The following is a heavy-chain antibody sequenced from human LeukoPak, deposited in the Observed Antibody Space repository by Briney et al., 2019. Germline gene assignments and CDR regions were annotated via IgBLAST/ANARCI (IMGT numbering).Heavy chain of an antibody. J-gene: IGHJ4*02. D-gene: IGHD3-3*01. CDR3: ARGLWSAHRREYYFDS. CDR1: GYTFTNYA. Sequence: EASVKVSCTASGYTFTNYAVNWLRQAPGQRLEWMGWINAGNGDTKFSQNYQARVTITRDASASTAYMELSSLTSEDTAVYFCARGLWSAHRREYYFDSWGQGTLVTVSS. CDR2: INAGNGDT. V-gene: IGHV1-3*01.